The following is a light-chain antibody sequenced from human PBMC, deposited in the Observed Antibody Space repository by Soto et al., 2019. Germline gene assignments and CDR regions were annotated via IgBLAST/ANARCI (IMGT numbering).Light chain of an antibody. V-gene: IGKV3-11*01. CDR3: QQRSKWPIT. J-gene: IGKJ5*01. CDR2: DAS. CDR1: QSVSSN. Sequence: EIVMTQSPATLSVSPGGRAALSCGASQSVSSNYLAWYQQKPGRAPRLLIYDASKRATGIPARFSGSGSGTGFTLTISSLEPEDFAVYYCQQRSKWPITFGQGTRLEIK.